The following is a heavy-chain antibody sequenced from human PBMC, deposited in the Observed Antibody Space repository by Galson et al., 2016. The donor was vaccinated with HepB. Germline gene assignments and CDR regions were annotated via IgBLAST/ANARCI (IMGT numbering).Heavy chain of an antibody. CDR1: GFAFSSYS. V-gene: IGHV3-48*01. J-gene: IGHJ4*02. D-gene: IGHD2-8*01. Sequence: SLRLSCAASGFAFSSYSMNWVRQASGKGLEWVSYISSRSSTQYYADSVKGRFTISRDNVQNSLYLHMNSVRAEDTAVYYCARDCDYICYTEASGFDFWGQGTLVTVSS. CDR2: ISSRSSTQ. CDR3: ARDCDYICYTEASGFDF.